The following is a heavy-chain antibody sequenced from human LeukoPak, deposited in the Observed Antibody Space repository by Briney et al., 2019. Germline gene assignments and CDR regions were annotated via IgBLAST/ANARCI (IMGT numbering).Heavy chain of an antibody. Sequence: GGPLRLNCVATGFTNSSYDMSWIRQVPGKGLAWVQVIRNDGGSRVYADSVKGRFTISRDNSKNTLYAEMTSLRAEDTAENYCATLASGYSSPFDYWGQGTLVTVSS. CDR2: IRNDGGSR. CDR3: ATLASGYSSPFDY. CDR1: GFTNSSYD. J-gene: IGHJ4*02. V-gene: IGHV3-23*01. D-gene: IGHD6-13*01.